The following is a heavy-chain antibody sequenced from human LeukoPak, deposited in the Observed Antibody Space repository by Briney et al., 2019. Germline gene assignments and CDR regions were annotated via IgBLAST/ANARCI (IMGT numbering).Heavy chain of an antibody. CDR2: IRPNSGET. Sequence: GASVKVSCTASGYTFTNFEINWVRQVAGQGLEWMGWIRPNSGETVNVQTFQGRVTMTRDISTSTAYMELTGLRSDDTAVYFCARGYCSGGGCYTAESLPHWGQGTLVTVSS. D-gene: IGHD2-15*01. CDR3: ARGYCSGGGCYTAESLPH. J-gene: IGHJ1*01. CDR1: GYTFTNFE. V-gene: IGHV1-8*02.